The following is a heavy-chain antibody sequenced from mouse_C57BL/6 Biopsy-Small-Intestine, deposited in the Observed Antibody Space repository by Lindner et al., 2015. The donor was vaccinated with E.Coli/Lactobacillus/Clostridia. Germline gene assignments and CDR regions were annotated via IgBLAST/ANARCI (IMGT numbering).Heavy chain of an antibody. CDR3: ARSHQKGLEH. V-gene: IGHV1S61*01. D-gene: IGHD3-3*01. CDR1: GYTFTSYY. J-gene: IGHJ4*01. Sequence: SVKVSCKASGYTFTSYYIHWARQAPGQGLEWMGIFNPGGTGTRYAQKFQGRITMTRDTSTSTVFMELSSLTSDDTAVYYCARSHQKGLEHWGQGTLVTVSS. CDR2: FNPGGTGT.